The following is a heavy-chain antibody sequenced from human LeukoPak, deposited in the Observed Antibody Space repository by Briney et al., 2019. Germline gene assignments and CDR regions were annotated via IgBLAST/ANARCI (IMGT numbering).Heavy chain of an antibody. CDR2: IRYDGSDK. CDR1: GFTFSSYG. V-gene: IGHV3-30*02. Sequence: PGGSLRLSCAASGFTFSSYGMHWVRQAPGKGLEWLAFIRYDGSDKYYADSVKGRFTISRDNSKNTLYLQMSSLRAEDTAVYYCAKDSLTGTGPYYFDCWGQGTLVTVSS. D-gene: IGHD3-9*01. J-gene: IGHJ4*02. CDR3: AKDSLTGTGPYYFDC.